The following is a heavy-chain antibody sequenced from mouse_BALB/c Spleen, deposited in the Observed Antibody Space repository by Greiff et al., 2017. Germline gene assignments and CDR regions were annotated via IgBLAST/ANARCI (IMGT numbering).Heavy chain of an antibody. CDR2: ISYSGST. V-gene: IGHV3-2*02. CDR1: GYSITSDYA. D-gene: IGHD2-1*01. J-gene: IGHJ3*01. CDR3: ARGGNYGFAY. Sequence: EVKLVESGPGLVKPSQSLSLTCTVTGYSITSDYAWNWIRQFPGNKLEWMGYISYSGSTSYNPSLKSRISITRDTSKNQFFLQLNSVTTEDTATYYCARGGNYGFAYWGQGTLVTVSA.